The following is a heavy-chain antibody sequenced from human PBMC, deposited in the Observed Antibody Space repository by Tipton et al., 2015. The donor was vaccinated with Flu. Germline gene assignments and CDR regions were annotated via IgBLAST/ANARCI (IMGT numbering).Heavy chain of an antibody. J-gene: IGHJ5*02. CDR3: ARAWAAAGSA. D-gene: IGHD6-13*01. CDR1: EFTFSGSA. V-gene: IGHV3-73*01. Sequence: SLRLSCATSEFTFSGSAIHWVRQAPGKGLEWVGRIRSKSLNYATAYAESVTGRFTISRDNDKNSLYLQMDSLRAEDTAVYYCARAWAAAGSAWGQGTLVTVSS. CDR2: IRSKSLNYAT.